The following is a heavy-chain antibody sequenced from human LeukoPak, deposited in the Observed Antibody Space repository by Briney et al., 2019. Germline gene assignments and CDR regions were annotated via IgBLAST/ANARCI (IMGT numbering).Heavy chain of an antibody. D-gene: IGHD3-22*01. CDR2: IYSGGST. CDR3: AREGSPDYYDSSGWGAFDI. J-gene: IGHJ3*02. CDR1: GFTVSSNY. V-gene: IGHV3-53*01. Sequence: PGGSLRLSCAASGFTVSSNYMSWVRQAPGKGLEWVSVIYSGGSTYYADSVKGRFTISRDNSKNTLYLQMNSLRAEDTAVYYCAREGSPDYYDSSGWGAFDIWGQGTMVTVSS.